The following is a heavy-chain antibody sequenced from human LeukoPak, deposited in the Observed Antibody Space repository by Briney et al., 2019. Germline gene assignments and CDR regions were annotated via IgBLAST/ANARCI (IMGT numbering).Heavy chain of an antibody. V-gene: IGHV1-46*01. D-gene: IGHD3-10*01. J-gene: IGHJ6*04. CDR3: ARDRQIMLWFGELSDNYYYYGMDV. CDR1: GYTFTSYY. Sequence: ASVKVSCKASGYTFTSYYMHWVRQAPGQGLEWMGIINPSGGSTSYAQKFQGRVTMTRDTSTSTVYMELSSLRSEDTAVYYCARDRQIMLWFGELSDNYYYYGMDVWGKGTTVTVSS. CDR2: INPSGGST.